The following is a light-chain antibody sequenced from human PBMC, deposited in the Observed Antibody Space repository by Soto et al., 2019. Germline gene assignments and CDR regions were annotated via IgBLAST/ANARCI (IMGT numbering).Light chain of an antibody. CDR2: DAS. CDR3: QQRATWPPFT. Sequence: EIVLTQSPATLSLSPGDRATLSCRASQNVRTYLGWYQQKPGQAPRLLIYDASNRATGIPARFSGSGSGTDFTLTISSLEPVDFAVYYCQQRATWPPFTFGPGTKVDLK. J-gene: IGKJ3*01. V-gene: IGKV3-11*01. CDR1: QNVRTY.